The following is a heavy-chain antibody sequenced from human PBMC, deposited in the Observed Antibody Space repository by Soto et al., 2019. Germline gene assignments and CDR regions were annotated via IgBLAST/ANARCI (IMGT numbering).Heavy chain of an antibody. Sequence: SVKVSCKASGFTFTSSAVQWVRQARGQRLEWIGWIVVGSGNTNYAQKFQERVTITRDMSTSTAYMELRSLRSDDTAVYYCARDPHEYWTSYWFDPWGQGTMVTVSS. CDR1: GFTFTSSA. CDR3: ARDPHEYWTSYWFDP. J-gene: IGHJ5*02. CDR2: IVVGSGNT. V-gene: IGHV1-58*01. D-gene: IGHD3-3*01.